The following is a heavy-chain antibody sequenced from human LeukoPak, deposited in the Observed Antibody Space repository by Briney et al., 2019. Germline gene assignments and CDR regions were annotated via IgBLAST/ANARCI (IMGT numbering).Heavy chain of an antibody. CDR3: ARGWLHSDY. D-gene: IGHD5-24*01. J-gene: IGHJ4*02. Sequence: GGSLRLSCAASGFTFSSYSMNWVRQAPGKGLEWVSSITRSNYIYYADSVKGRFTISRDNSKNTLYLQMNSLRAEDTAVYYCARGWLHSDYWGQGTLVTVSS. V-gene: IGHV3-21*01. CDR1: GFTFSSYS. CDR2: ITRSNYI.